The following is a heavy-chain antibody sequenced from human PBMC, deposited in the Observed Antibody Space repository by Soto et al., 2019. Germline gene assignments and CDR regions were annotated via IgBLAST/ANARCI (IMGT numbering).Heavy chain of an antibody. CDR3: ARDRGGGSYPDALDS. CDR1: GYTFTSYY. J-gene: IGHJ3*01. CDR2: INPSGGST. Sequence: QVQLVQSGAEVKKPGASVKVSCKASGYTFTSYYMHWVRQAPGQGLEWMGIINPSGGSTSYAQKFRGRVTRTRNTPTSTVNRDRSSLRSEDRAGNYGARDRGGGSYPDALDSWGQGTMSTVSP. V-gene: IGHV1-46*01. D-gene: IGHD3-10*01.